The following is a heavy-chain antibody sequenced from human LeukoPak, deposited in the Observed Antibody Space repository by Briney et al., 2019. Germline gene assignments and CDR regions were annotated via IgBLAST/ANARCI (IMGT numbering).Heavy chain of an antibody. CDR1: GYTFTSYD. CDR3: ARDMGYCSSTSCYVCACAFDI. D-gene: IGHD2-2*01. V-gene: IGHV1-8*01. CDR2: MNPDRGDT. Sequence: ASVKVSCKASGYTFTSYDIHWVRQATGQGLEWMGRMNPDRGDTDYAQKFQGRVTMTRDTSISTAYMELSSLRSEDTALYYCARDMGYCSSTSCYVCACAFDIWGQGTMVTVSS. J-gene: IGHJ3*02.